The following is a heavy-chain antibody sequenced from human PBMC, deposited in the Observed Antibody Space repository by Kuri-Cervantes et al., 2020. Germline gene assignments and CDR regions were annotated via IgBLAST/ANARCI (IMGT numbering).Heavy chain of an antibody. V-gene: IGHV3-73*01. CDR3: TGRSDGRLVSGSY. J-gene: IGHJ4*02. CDR1: GFTFSSYS. CDR2: IGTKASNYAK. D-gene: IGHD3-16*01. Sequence: GESLKISCAASGFTFSSYSMNWVRQASGKGLEWVGRIGTKASNYAKAYAASVTGRFTVSRDDSKNTAYLQMSSLKIEDTAVYFCTGRSDGRLVSGSYWGQGALVTVSS.